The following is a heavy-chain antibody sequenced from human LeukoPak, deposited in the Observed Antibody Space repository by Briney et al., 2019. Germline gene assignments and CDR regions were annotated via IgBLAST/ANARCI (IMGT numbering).Heavy chain of an antibody. CDR3: ARVPLEWSVPNYYYYMDV. CDR2: IYYSGST. CDR1: GGSISSYY. J-gene: IGHJ6*03. V-gene: IGHV4-59*01. D-gene: IGHD3-3*01. Sequence: SETLSLTCTVPGGSISSYYWSWIRQPPGKGLEWIGYIYYSGSTNYNPSLKSRVTISVDTSKNQFSLKLSSVTAADTAVYYCARVPLEWSVPNYYYYMDVWGKGTTVTVSS.